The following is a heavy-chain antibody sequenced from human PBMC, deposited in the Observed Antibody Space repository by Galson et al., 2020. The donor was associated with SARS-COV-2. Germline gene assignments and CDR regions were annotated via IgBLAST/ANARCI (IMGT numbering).Heavy chain of an antibody. Sequence: SLKISCAASGFTFDDYAMHWVRQAPGKGLEWVSGISWNSGSIGYADSVKGRFTISRDNAKNSLYLQMNSLRAEDTALYYCAKDNWGSSSYFDYWGQGTLVTVSS. D-gene: IGHD6-6*01. J-gene: IGHJ4*02. V-gene: IGHV3-9*01. CDR2: ISWNSGSI. CDR1: GFTFDDYA. CDR3: AKDNWGSSSYFDY.